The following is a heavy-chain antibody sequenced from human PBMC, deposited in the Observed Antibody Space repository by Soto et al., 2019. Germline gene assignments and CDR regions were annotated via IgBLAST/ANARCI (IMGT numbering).Heavy chain of an antibody. V-gene: IGHV6-1*01. D-gene: IGHD2-2*01. Sequence: SQTLSLTCAISGDSVSNKSAAWNWIRQSPSRGLEWLGRTYYTSRWYNDYAVSVMGRITINPDTSRNQFSLQLNSVTPEDTAVYYCARDRSPGSTSWYGCWGQGALVTVSS. CDR3: ARDRSPGSTSWYGC. J-gene: IGHJ5*01. CDR2: TYYTSRWYN. CDR1: GDSVSNKSAA.